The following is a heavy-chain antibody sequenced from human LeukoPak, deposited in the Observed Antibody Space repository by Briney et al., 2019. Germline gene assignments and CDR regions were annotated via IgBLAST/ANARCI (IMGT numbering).Heavy chain of an antibody. Sequence: SSETLSLTCTVSGGSISSYYWSWIRQPPGKGLEWIGYIYYSGSTNYNPSLKSRVTISVDTSKNQFSLKLSSVTAADTAVYYCARVRHDYGDYGPFDYWGQGTLVTVSS. J-gene: IGHJ4*02. V-gene: IGHV4-59*01. CDR3: ARVRHDYGDYGPFDY. CDR2: IYYSGST. CDR1: GGSISSYY. D-gene: IGHD4-17*01.